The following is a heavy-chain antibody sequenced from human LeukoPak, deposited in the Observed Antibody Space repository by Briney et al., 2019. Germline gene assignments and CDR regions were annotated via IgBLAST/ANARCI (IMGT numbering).Heavy chain of an antibody. CDR1: GFTFSSYS. J-gene: IGHJ5*02. Sequence: GGSLRLSCAASGFTFSSYSMNWVRQAPGKGLEWVSSISSSSSYIYYADSVKGRFTISRDNAKNSLFLQMNGLTVEDTGVYYCASAVRQQQPWGQGTLVTVSS. V-gene: IGHV3-21*01. CDR2: ISSSSSYI. CDR3: ASAVRQQQP. D-gene: IGHD6-13*01.